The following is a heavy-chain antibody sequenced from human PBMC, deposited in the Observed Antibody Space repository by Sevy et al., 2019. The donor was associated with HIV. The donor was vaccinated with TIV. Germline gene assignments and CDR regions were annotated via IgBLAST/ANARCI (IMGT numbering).Heavy chain of an antibody. CDR3: AREREADSDYDSLLFDY. D-gene: IGHD5-12*01. V-gene: IGHV4-59*01. J-gene: IGHJ4*02. CDR1: GGSISSYY. Sequence: SETLSLTCTVSGGSISSYYWSWIRQPPGKGLEWIGYIYYSGSTNYNPSLKSRVTISVDTSKNQFSLKLSSVTAADTAVYYCAREREADSDYDSLLFDYWGQGTLVTVSS. CDR2: IYYSGST.